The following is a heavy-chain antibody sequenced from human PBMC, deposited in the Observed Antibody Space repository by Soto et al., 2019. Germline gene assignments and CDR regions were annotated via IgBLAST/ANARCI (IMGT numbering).Heavy chain of an antibody. CDR3: ARQPTVSTNFDY. J-gene: IGHJ4*02. Sequence: GESLKISCKGSGYSFTTYWIGWVRQMPGKGLEWMGIIYTGDSDTRYSPSFQGQVTISADKSITTAYLQWGSLKASDTAMYYCARQPTVSTNFDYWGQGTLVTVSS. V-gene: IGHV5-51*01. D-gene: IGHD4-17*01. CDR1: GYSFTTYW. CDR2: IYTGDSDT.